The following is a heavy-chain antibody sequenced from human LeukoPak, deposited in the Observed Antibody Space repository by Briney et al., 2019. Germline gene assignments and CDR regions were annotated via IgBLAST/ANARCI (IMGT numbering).Heavy chain of an antibody. D-gene: IGHD5-12*01. Sequence: GGSLRLSRAASGFTFSSYWMSWVRQAPGKGLEWVANIKEDESEKNYVDSVKGRFTISRDNAKNSLHLQMNSLRAEDMALYYCAKGDSGYDENYFDYWGQGTLVTVSS. J-gene: IGHJ4*02. CDR2: IKEDESEK. CDR3: AKGDSGYDENYFDY. V-gene: IGHV3-7*03. CDR1: GFTFSSYW.